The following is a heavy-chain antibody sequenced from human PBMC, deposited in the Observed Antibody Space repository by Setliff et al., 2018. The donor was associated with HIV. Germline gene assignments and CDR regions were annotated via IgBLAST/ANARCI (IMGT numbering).Heavy chain of an antibody. CDR2: FYYSGRT. CDR1: GGSINSSTYY. CDR3: ARDRLTYYFDY. D-gene: IGHD3-22*01. V-gene: IGHV4-39*07. Sequence: PSETLSLTCTVSGGSINSSTYYWGWIRQPPGKGLEWIGSFYYSGRTYYSPSLRSRVTMSVDTSKNQFSLKLSSVTAADTAVYYCARDRLTYYFDYWGQGILVTVS. J-gene: IGHJ4*02.